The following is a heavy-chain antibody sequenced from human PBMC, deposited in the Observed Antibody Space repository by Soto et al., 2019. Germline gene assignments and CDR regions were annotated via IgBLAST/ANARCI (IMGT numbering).Heavy chain of an antibody. CDR2: IYTTGIT. Sequence: SETLSLTCTVSGGSISSYYWTWIRQPAGKGLEWIGRIYTTGITNYNPSLKSRVTMSVDTSKNQFSLRLNSVTAADTAVYYCARMGFRTTDTGGYYLFDSWGQGTLVTVSS. J-gene: IGHJ5*01. V-gene: IGHV4-4*07. CDR3: ARMGFRTTDTGGYYLFDS. D-gene: IGHD3-22*01. CDR1: GGSISSYY.